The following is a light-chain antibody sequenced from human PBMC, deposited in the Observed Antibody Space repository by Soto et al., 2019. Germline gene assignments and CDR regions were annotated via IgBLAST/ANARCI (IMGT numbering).Light chain of an antibody. Sequence: QSVLTQPASVSGSPGQSITISRTGTSSDVGSYNLVSWYQQHPGKAPKLMIYEGSKRPSGVSNRFSDSKSGNTASLTISGLQAEDEADYYCCSYAGSSFYVFGTGTKVTVL. V-gene: IGLV2-23*01. CDR1: SSDVGSYNL. CDR2: EGS. J-gene: IGLJ1*01. CDR3: CSYAGSSFYV.